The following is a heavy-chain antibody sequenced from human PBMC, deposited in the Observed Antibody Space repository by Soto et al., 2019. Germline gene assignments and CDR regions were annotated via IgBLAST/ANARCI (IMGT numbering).Heavy chain of an antibody. CDR1: GYTFTTYY. Sequence: ASVKVSCKASGYTFTTYYMYWVRQAPGQGLEWMGIINPSGGSTSFAQKFQGRVTVTRDTSTSTVYMELISLTSEDTAVYYCARDVGMASRPYLDYSGPAILVTVSS. D-gene: IGHD6-6*01. CDR3: ARDVGMASRPYLDY. J-gene: IGHJ4*02. V-gene: IGHV1-46*01. CDR2: INPSGGST.